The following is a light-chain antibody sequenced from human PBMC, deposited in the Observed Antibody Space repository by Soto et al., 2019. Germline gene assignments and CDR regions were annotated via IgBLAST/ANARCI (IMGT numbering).Light chain of an antibody. CDR3: QQRSNWPLT. CDR2: DAS. J-gene: IGKJ4*01. CDR1: QSVSTY. Sequence: EIVLTQSPANLCLSPGERATVSCRASQSVSTYLAWYQHKPGQAPRLLIYDASSRATSIPAMFSGSGSGTDFTLTISTLEPEDFAVYYWQQRSNWPLTFGGGTKVEIK. V-gene: IGKV3-11*01.